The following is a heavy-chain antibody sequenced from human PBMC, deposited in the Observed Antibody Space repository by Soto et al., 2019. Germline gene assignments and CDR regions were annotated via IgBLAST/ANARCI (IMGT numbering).Heavy chain of an antibody. V-gene: IGHV3-15*01. CDR2: IKSKTDGGTT. J-gene: IGHJ4*02. D-gene: IGHD2-15*01. CDR1: GFTFSNAW. Sequence: PGGSLSLSCAASGFTFSNAWMSWVREAPGKGLKWVGRIKSKTDGGTTDYAAPVKGRFTISRDDSKNTLYLQMNSLKTEDTAVYYCTADRWNYFDYWGQGTLVTVSS. CDR3: TADRWNYFDY.